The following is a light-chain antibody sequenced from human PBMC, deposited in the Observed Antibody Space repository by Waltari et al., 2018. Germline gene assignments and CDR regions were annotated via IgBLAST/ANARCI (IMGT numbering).Light chain of an antibody. CDR1: QSISKW. CDR2: KAS. J-gene: IGKJ4*01. CDR3: QQYNSYSLLS. Sequence: DIKMTQSPSTLSASVGDRVIFSCRASQSISKWLAWYQQQQGKAPKLLIYKASTLESGVPSRFSGSGSGTEFTLTISSLQPEDFATYYCQQYNSYSLLSFGGGTKVEIK. V-gene: IGKV1-5*03.